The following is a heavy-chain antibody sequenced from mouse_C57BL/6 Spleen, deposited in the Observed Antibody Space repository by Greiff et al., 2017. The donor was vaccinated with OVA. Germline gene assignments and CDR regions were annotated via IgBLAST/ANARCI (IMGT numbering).Heavy chain of an antibody. Sequence: QVQLQQSGAELVKPGASVKLSCKASGYTFTSYWMQWVKQRPGQGLEWIGEIDPSDSYTNYNQKFKGKATLTVDTSSSTAYMQLSSLTSEDSAVYYCARRYYDYDQYYFDYWGQGTTLTVSS. CDR2: IDPSDSYT. CDR1: GYTFTSYW. D-gene: IGHD2-4*01. V-gene: IGHV1-50*01. J-gene: IGHJ2*01. CDR3: ARRYYDYDQYYFDY.